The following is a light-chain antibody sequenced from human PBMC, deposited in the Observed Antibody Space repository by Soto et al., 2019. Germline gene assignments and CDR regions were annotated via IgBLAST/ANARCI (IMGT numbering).Light chain of an antibody. CDR2: GPS. CDR1: QSVSYN. CDR3: QQYGSSGT. Sequence: EIVMTDSPATLSVSPGERVTLSCRASQSVSYNLAWYQQKPGQAPRLLIYGPSTRATGIPDRFSGSGSVTDFTLTISRLEPEDFAVYYCQQYGSSGTFGQGTKV. J-gene: IGKJ1*01. V-gene: IGKV3-20*01.